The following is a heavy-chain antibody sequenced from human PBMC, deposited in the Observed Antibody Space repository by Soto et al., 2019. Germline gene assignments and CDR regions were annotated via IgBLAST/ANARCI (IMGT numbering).Heavy chain of an antibody. V-gene: IGHV4-39*01. Sequence: QMQLQLSAPGLVRSSETLSLTCSVSGGSTSSADYYWALTRQPPGKGLEWIGTIYYSGSTYSNPSPKSRVAMPIDTSNNRFNLEMRSVTAADTAVYSGASIRYYDISGAMDVWGQGATVTVSS. CDR2: IYYSGST. CDR1: GGSTSSADYY. D-gene: IGHD3-22*01. CDR3: ASIRYYDISGAMDV. J-gene: IGHJ6*02.